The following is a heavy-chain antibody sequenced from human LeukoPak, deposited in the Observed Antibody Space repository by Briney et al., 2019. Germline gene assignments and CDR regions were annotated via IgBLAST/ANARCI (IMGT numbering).Heavy chain of an antibody. V-gene: IGHV3-21*01. CDR2: ISTSSSYI. D-gene: IGHD3-10*01. CDR3: ARVYQGVSLFDGIDY. J-gene: IGHJ4*02. Sequence: GGSLRLSCAASGFTFSSYSMNWVRQAPGKGLEWVSSISTSSSYINYAGSVKGRFTISRDNAKKSLYLQMNSLRAEDTAVYYCARVYQGVSLFDGIDYWGQGTLVTVSS. CDR1: GFTFSSYS.